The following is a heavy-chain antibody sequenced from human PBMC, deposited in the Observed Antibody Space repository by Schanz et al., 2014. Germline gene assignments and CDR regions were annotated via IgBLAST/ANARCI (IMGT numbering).Heavy chain of an antibody. D-gene: IGHD2-21*02. CDR2: VNPSVRGT. CDR1: GYTLSAYS. V-gene: IGHV1-46*01. J-gene: IGHJ4*02. CDR3: AGYDFGGNSSGD. Sequence: QVQLVQSGTQVKKPGASVKVSCKASGYTLSAYSLHWVRQAPGQGLEWMGIVNPSVRGTHFAREFQGRVTVTSDTSTSTVYMELSGLRSEDTAVYYCAGYDFGGNSSGDWGQGTLVTVSS.